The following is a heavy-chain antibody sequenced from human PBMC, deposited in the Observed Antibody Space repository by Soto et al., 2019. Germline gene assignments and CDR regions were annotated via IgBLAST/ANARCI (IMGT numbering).Heavy chain of an antibody. Sequence: GGSLRLSCAASGFSFSAYWMSWVRQAPGRGLEWVANIGPDGVEKYCVESVRGRFSVSRDNAKNSLYLQMNSLRAEDTAVYYCGPGGGRTSTFDMWGQGTMVTVSS. CDR1: GFSFSAYW. V-gene: IGHV3-7*01. D-gene: IGHD3-16*01. CDR2: IGPDGVEK. J-gene: IGHJ3*02. CDR3: GPGGGRTSTFDM.